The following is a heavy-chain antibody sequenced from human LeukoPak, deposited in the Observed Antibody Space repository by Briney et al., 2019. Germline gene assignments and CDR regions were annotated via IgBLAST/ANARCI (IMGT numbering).Heavy chain of an antibody. J-gene: IGHJ5*02. D-gene: IGHD4-17*01. Sequence: SGGSLRLSCSASGFAFSTSDMNWVRQAPGKGLEWISYISGSGAVQYYADSVRGRFIISRYNGKNSLFLQMNSLTAEDTATYYCPRGQERYDYGDYGWFDPWGQGTLVTVSS. CDR3: PRGQERYDYGDYGWFDP. CDR2: ISGSGAVQ. V-gene: IGHV3-48*03. CDR1: GFAFSTSD.